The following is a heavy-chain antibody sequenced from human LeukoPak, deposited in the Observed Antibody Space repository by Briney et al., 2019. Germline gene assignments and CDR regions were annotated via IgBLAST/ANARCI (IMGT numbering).Heavy chain of an antibody. CDR2: FYYSGST. D-gene: IGHD4-17*01. CDR1: GGSVSSSC. Sequence: PETLSHTRTVSGGSVSSSCGSWIRQPPGKGLEWIGYFYYSGSTNYNPSLKSRVTMSLDTSKNHFSLKLSSVNASDTAVYYCASPPDYGEGVFHYWGQ. V-gene: IGHV4-59*08. CDR3: ASPPDYGEGVFHY. J-gene: IGHJ4*02.